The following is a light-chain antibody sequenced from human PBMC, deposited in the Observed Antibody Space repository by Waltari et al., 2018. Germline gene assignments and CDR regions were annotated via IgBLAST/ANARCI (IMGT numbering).Light chain of an antibody. CDR3: CSYAGSYTWV. Sequence: SALPQPRSVSGSPGQSVTISCTATTNDLVSYNYVSCYQQHPGKAPKLIILDVTKRPSGVPDRLSGSKSGNTASLTISGLRAEDEAEYYCCSYAGSYTWVFGGGTKLTVV. CDR1: TNDLVSYNY. V-gene: IGLV2-11*01. J-gene: IGLJ3*02. CDR2: DVT.